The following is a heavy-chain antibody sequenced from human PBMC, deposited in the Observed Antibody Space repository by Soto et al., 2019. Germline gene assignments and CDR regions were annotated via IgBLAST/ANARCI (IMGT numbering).Heavy chain of an antibody. J-gene: IGHJ6*02. V-gene: IGHV3-30-3*01. CDR1: GFHFSSYG. D-gene: IGHD1-20*01. CDR2: ISYDGSNE. CDR3: ARDLGEYHWNNGEDYYGLDV. Sequence: ESGGGVVQPGRSRRLSCATSGFHFSSYGMHWVRQAPGKGLHWVAVISYDGSNENYADSVKGRFTISRDNSKNTLYLQMNGLRAEDTAVYYCARDLGEYHWNNGEDYYGLDVWGQGTTVTVSS.